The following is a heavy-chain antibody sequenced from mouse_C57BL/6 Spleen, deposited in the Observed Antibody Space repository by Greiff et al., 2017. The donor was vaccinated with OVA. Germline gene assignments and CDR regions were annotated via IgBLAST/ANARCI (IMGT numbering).Heavy chain of an antibody. D-gene: IGHD1-1*01. CDR2: ISYDGSN. Sequence: ESGPSLVKPSQSLSLTCSVTGYSITSGYYWNWIRQFPGNKLEWMGYISYDGSNNYNPSLKNRISITRDTSKNQFFLKLNSVTTEDTATYYCAREGGSSYLDYWGQGTTLTVSS. CDR3: AREGGSSYLDY. CDR1: GYSITSGYY. J-gene: IGHJ2*01. V-gene: IGHV3-6*01.